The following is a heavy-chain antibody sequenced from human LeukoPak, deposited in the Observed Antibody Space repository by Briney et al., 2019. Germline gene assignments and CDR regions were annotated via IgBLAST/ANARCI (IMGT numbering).Heavy chain of an antibody. CDR1: GGSISSYY. V-gene: IGHV4-59*12. Sequence: SETLSLTCTVSGGSISSYYWSWIRQPPGKGLEWIGYIYYSGSTNYNPSLKSRVTISVDTSKNQFSLKLSSVTAADTAVYYCASLSYGDDFDYWGQGTLVTVSS. CDR2: IYYSGST. D-gene: IGHD5-18*01. CDR3: ASLSYGDDFDY. J-gene: IGHJ4*02.